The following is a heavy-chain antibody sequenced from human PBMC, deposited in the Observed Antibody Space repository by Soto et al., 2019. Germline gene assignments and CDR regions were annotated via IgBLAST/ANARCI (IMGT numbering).Heavy chain of an antibody. CDR3: ARSVDGTPFDY. CDR1: GGSISSSSYY. CDR2: IYYSGST. Sequence: QLQLQESGPGLVKPSETLSLTCTVSGGSISSSSYYWGWIRQPPGKGLEWIGSIYYSGSTYYNPSLKSRVTISVDTSKNQFSLKLSSVTAADTAVYYCARSVDGTPFDYWGQGTLVTVSS. J-gene: IGHJ4*02. D-gene: IGHD6-19*01. V-gene: IGHV4-39*01.